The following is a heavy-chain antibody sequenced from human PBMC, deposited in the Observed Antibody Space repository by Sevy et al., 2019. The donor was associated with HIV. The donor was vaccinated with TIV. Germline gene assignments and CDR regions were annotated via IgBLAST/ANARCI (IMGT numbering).Heavy chain of an antibody. D-gene: IGHD3-3*01. CDR2: ISSGSGYI. Sequence: GGSLRLSCAASGFTFSSYNMNWVRQTPGKGLEWVSFISSGSGYIYYANSVKGRFTISRDNAKNSLYLQMNSLRAEDTAMYYCTRDKTILEGRYGMDVWGQGTTVIVSS. CDR1: GFTFSSYN. J-gene: IGHJ6*02. CDR3: TRDKTILEGRYGMDV. V-gene: IGHV3-21*01.